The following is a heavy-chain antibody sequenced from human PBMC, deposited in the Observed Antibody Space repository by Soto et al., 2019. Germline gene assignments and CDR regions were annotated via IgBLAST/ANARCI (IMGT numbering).Heavy chain of an antibody. CDR1: GFTFSGYA. D-gene: IGHD6-6*01. CDR3: AKTREYSSSSFFYFDY. V-gene: IGHV3-23*01. Sequence: EVQLLESGGGLVQPGGSLRLSCAASGFTFSGYAMSWVRQAPGKGLEWVSAISGSGGSTYYADSVKGRFTISRDNSKNTLYLQMNSLRAEDTAVYYCAKTREYSSSSFFYFDYWGQGTLVTVSS. J-gene: IGHJ4*02. CDR2: ISGSGGST.